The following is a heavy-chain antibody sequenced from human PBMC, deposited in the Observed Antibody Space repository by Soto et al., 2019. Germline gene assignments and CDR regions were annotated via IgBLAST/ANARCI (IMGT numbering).Heavy chain of an antibody. Sequence: GGSLRLSCVGSGFTFHNYGMSWVRQAPGKGLEWLSSIDSTGTYIYYANSLKGRFTISRDNAKSSLYLQMNSLRAEDTAVYYCARAIEEVPAAAQGYWGQGTPVTVSS. D-gene: IGHD2-2*01. CDR2: IDSTGTYI. CDR3: ARAIEEVPAAAQGY. V-gene: IGHV3-21*01. CDR1: GFTFHNYG. J-gene: IGHJ4*02.